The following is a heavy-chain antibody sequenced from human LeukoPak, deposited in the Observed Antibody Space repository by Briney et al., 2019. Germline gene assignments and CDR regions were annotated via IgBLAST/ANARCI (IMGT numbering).Heavy chain of an antibody. D-gene: IGHD6-19*01. CDR3: ARAAYSSGWYGVLGY. J-gene: IGHJ4*02. CDR1: GFTFSSYS. CDR2: ISSSSSYI. Sequence: GGSLRLSCAASGFTFSSYSMNWVRQAPGKGLEWVSSISSSSSYIYYADSVKGRFTISRDNAKNSLYLQMNSLRAEDTAVYYCARAAYSSGWYGVLGYWGQGPLVTVSS. V-gene: IGHV3-21*01.